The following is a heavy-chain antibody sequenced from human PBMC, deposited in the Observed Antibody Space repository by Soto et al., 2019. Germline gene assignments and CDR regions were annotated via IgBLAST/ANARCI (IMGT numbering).Heavy chain of an antibody. CDR3: ARDRSGDSSGYPYYFDY. Sequence: GGSLRLSCVVSGFTFSNYAMSWVRQAPGKGLEWVSAISGSGSSTYYADSVKGRFTISRDHPKNTLFLQMNSLRAEDTAVYYCARDRSGDSSGYPYYFDYWGQGTLVTVSS. CDR1: GFTFSNYA. CDR2: ISGSGSST. J-gene: IGHJ4*02. V-gene: IGHV3-23*01. D-gene: IGHD3-22*01.